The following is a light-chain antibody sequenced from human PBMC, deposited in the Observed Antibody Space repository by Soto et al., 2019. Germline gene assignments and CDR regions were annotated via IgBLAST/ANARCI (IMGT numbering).Light chain of an antibody. CDR3: QSYDNNLRI. CDR1: ASNIGAGYD. CDR2: GNN. Sequence: QPVLTQPPAVSGAPGQRVTISCTRSASNIGAGYDVHWYQQLPGAAPKLLIYGNNNRPSGVPDRFSGSKSGTSASLAITGLQAEDEADYYCQSYDNNLRIFGGGTRLTVL. V-gene: IGLV1-40*01. J-gene: IGLJ2*01.